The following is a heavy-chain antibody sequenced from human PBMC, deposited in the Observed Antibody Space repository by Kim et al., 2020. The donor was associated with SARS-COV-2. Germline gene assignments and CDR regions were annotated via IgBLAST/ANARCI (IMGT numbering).Heavy chain of an antibody. J-gene: IGHJ6*02. Sequence: AQKFQGRVTITADESTSTAYMELSSLRSEDTAVYYCARTGSGPYYYGMDVWGQGTTVTVSS. CDR3: ARTGSGPYYYGMDV. V-gene: IGHV1-69*01. D-gene: IGHD2-15*01.